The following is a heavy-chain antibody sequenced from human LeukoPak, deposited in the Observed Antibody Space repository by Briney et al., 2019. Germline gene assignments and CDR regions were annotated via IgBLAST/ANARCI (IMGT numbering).Heavy chain of an antibody. CDR1: GGSISSYY. CDR3: ARDRQRGRGYFDY. J-gene: IGHJ4*02. D-gene: IGHD3-10*01. V-gene: IGHV4-59*01. CDR2: IYYSGST. Sequence: SETLSLTCTVSGGSISSYYWSWIRQPPGKGLEWIGYIYYSGSTNYNPSLKSRVTISVDTSKNQLSLKLSSVTAADTAVYYCARDRQRGRGYFDYWGQGTLVTVSS.